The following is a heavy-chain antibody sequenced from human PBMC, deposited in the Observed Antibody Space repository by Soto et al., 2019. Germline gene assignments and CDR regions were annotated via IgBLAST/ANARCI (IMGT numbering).Heavy chain of an antibody. CDR3: EEEGGDYSTAYYYNGMDV. CDR1: GFAFTSSA. D-gene: IGHD4-4*01. Sequence: SVKVSWKAAGFAFTSSAVQWVRQARGQRLEWIGWIVVGSGNTNYAQKFQERVTITRDMSTSTAYMELSSLRSEDTAVYYCEEEGGDYSTAYYYNGMDVGGKGTTVTVPS. V-gene: IGHV1-58*01. J-gene: IGHJ6*04. CDR2: IVVGSGNT.